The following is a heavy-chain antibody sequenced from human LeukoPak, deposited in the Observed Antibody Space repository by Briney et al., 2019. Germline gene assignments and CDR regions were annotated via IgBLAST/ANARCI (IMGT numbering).Heavy chain of an antibody. Sequence: PSETLSLTCTVSGASISAYFWHWIRHPAGKGLEWIGRVSSSGTTNYNPSLKSRVTMSVDTSRNQFSLKLSSVTAADTAVYYCARVTVLVAGTSYYGMDVWGQGTTVTVSS. V-gene: IGHV4-4*07. J-gene: IGHJ6*02. CDR2: VSSSGTT. CDR1: GASISAYF. D-gene: IGHD6-19*01. CDR3: ARVTVLVAGTSYYGMDV.